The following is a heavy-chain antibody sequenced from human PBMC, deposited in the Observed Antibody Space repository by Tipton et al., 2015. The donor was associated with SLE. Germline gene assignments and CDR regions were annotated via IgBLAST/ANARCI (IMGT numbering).Heavy chain of an antibody. CDR1: GGSISSGGYY. D-gene: IGHD6-6*01. Sequence: TLSLTCTVPGGSISSGGYYWSWIRQHPGKGLEWIGYIYYSGSTNYNPSLKSRVTISVDTSKNQFSLKLSSVTAADTAVYYCAAEYYSSSWIHPIDFWGQGMLVTVSS. J-gene: IGHJ4*02. V-gene: IGHV4-61*08. CDR3: AAEYYSSSWIHPIDF. CDR2: IYYSGST.